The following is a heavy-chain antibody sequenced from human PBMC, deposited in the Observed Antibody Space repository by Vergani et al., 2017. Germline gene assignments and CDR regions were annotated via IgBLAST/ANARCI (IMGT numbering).Heavy chain of an antibody. CDR2: IDHTGRP. D-gene: IGHD4-11*01. CDR1: GASFTSYH. Sequence: QVQLQQWGGGLLKPSETLSLTCVVNGASFTSYHWTWIRQSPGEGLEWVGDIDHTGRPDYNSSLKSRLTMSVDKSRNQFSLTLNSVTATDTAIYFCARVNTETNGHLYYYYYMDVWGQGTAVTVS. CDR3: ARVNTETNGHLYYYYYMDV. V-gene: IGHV4-34*01. J-gene: IGHJ6*03.